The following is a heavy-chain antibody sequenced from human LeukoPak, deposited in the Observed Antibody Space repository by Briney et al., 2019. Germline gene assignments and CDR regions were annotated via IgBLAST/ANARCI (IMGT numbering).Heavy chain of an antibody. J-gene: IGHJ4*02. V-gene: IGHV4-59*01. CDR3: VRGRSPYYFEY. D-gene: IGHD3-16*01. CDR1: GGSISSYY. CDR2: IYYSGST. Sequence: SETLSLTCTVSGGSISSYYWSWIRQPPGKGLEWIGYIYYSGSTNYNPSLKSRVTISVDTSKNQFSLKLSSVTAADTAVYYCVRGRSPYYFEYWGQGTLVTVSS.